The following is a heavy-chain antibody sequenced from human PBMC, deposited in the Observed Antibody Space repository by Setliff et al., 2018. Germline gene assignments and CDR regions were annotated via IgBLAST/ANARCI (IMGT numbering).Heavy chain of an antibody. J-gene: IGHJ4*02. CDR2: IKQDGSDK. CDR3: ARDQGSYGYRAFDF. Sequence: PGGSLRLSCAASGFIFSTYWMSWVRQAPGKGLEWVANIKQDGSDKYYVDSVKGRFTISRDNAKNSLYLQMNSLRAEDTAVYYCARDQGSYGYRAFDFWGQGTLVTSPQ. CDR1: GFIFSTYW. V-gene: IGHV3-7*01. D-gene: IGHD5-18*01.